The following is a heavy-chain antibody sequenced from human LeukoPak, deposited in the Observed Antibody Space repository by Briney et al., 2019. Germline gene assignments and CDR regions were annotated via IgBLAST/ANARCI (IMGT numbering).Heavy chain of an antibody. CDR2: ISWNSGSI. Sequence: PGRSLRLSCAASGFTFDDYAMHWVRQAPGKGLEWVSGISWNSGSIGYADSVKGRFTISRDNAKNSLYLQMNSLRAEDTALYYCAKALSSWGYDWGAVAGYDAFDIWGQGTMVTVSS. D-gene: IGHD6-19*01. V-gene: IGHV3-9*01. J-gene: IGHJ3*02. CDR1: GFTFDDYA. CDR3: AKALSSWGYDWGAVAGYDAFDI.